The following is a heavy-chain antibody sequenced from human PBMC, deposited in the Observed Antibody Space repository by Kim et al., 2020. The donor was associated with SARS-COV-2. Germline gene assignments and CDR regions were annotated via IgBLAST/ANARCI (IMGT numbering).Heavy chain of an antibody. D-gene: IGHD6-19*01. CDR1: GFTFSSYG. V-gene: IGHV3-30*18. Sequence: GGSLRLSCAASGFTFSSYGMHWVRQAPGKGLEWVAVISYDGSNKYYADSVKGRFTISRDNSKNTLYLQMNSLRAEDTAVYYCAKESIAVAGTRSLYYYYG. CDR3: AKESIAVAGTRSLYYYYG. J-gene: IGHJ6*01. CDR2: ISYDGSNK.